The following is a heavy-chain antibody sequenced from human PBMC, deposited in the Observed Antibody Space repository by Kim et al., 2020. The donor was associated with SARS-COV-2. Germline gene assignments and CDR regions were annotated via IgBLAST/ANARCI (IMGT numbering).Heavy chain of an antibody. CDR3: ARDGYDFWSGYQDQFDY. Sequence: GGSLRLSCAASGFTFSSYAMHWVRQAPGKGLEWVAVISYDGSNKYYADSVKGRFTISRDNSKNTLYLQMNSLRAEDTAVYYCARDGYDFWSGYQDQFDYWGQGTLVTVSS. V-gene: IGHV3-30-3*01. CDR1: GFTFSSYA. D-gene: IGHD3-3*01. CDR2: ISYDGSNK. J-gene: IGHJ4*02.